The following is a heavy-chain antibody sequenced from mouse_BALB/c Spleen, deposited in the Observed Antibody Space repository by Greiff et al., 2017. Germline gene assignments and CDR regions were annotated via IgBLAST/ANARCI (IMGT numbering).Heavy chain of an antibody. CDR1: GYTFTDYN. CDR3: ARGGLGGYYGAMDY. D-gene: IGHD2-3*01. Sequence: EVKLQQSGPELVKPGASVKIPCKASGYTFTDYNMDWVKQSHGKSLEWIGDINPNNGGTIYNQKFKGKATLTVDKSSSTAYMELRSLTSEDTAVYYCARGGLGGYYGAMDYWGQGTSVTVSS. V-gene: IGHV1-18*01. J-gene: IGHJ4*01. CDR2: INPNNGGT.